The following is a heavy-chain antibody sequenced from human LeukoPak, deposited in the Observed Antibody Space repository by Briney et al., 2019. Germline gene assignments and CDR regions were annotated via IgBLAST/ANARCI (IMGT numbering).Heavy chain of an antibody. CDR2: FIRISGSI. CDR3: AKDMSIAAAGLIPDRYAFDI. Sequence: SLRLPCAAPGFPSISNEMNGVRHPPGKGLEWVAVFIRISGSITYAASVKGRFTICRDNAKISLYLQLNSLRAEYAAVYYCAKDMSIAAAGLIPDRYAFDIWGQGTMVTVSS. D-gene: IGHD6-13*01. V-gene: IGHV3-9*02. J-gene: IGHJ3*02. CDR1: GFPSISNE.